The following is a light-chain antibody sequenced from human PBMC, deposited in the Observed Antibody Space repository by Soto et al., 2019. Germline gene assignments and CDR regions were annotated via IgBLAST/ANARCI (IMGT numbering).Light chain of an antibody. CDR2: KVS. CDR3: MQGTRWPPWT. CDR1: QSLVYSDGNTY. Sequence: DVVLTQSPLSLPVTLGQPASISCRSSQSLVYSDGNTYLSWFHQRPGRSPRRLIYKVSNRDSGVPDRFSGSGPGTLFTLKISRVEAEDVGIYYCMQGTRWPPWTFGHGTKVEIK. J-gene: IGKJ1*01. V-gene: IGKV2-30*01.